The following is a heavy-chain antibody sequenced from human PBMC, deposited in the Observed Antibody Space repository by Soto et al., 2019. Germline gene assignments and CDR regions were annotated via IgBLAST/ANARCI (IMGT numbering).Heavy chain of an antibody. D-gene: IGHD3-16*01. CDR3: ARWGTTGGFDL. V-gene: IGHV3-30*19. Sequence: VQLVESGGGVVQPGMSLRLSCAASGFRFKSFVMHWVRQAPGKGLEWVAFTSYDGNNKDYGDSVKGRFTVSRDNSQNTLHLQMDFLRPEDTALYYCARWGTTGGFDLWGQGTLVSVSS. CDR1: GFRFKSFV. CDR2: TSYDGNNK. J-gene: IGHJ4*02.